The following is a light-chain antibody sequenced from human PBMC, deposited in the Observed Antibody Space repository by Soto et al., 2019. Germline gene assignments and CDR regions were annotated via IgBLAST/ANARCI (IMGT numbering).Light chain of an antibody. V-gene: IGKV1-5*03. Sequence: DIQMTQSPSTLSASVGDRVTITCRASQSISSWLAWYQQKPGKAPKLLIYTASSLESGVPSRFSGSGSGTDFTLTISSLEPEDFAVYYCQQRSNWPITCGQGTRLEIK. CDR2: TAS. CDR3: QQRSNWPIT. CDR1: QSISSW. J-gene: IGKJ5*01.